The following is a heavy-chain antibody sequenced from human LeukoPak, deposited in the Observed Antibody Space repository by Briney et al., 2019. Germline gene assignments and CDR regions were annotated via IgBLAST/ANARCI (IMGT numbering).Heavy chain of an antibody. CDR1: GFTLSSYE. V-gene: IGHV3-48*03. CDR2: ISSSGSTI. D-gene: IGHD3-10*02. J-gene: IGHJ6*04. CDR3: AELGITMIGGV. Sequence: GGSLRLSRAASGFTLSSYEMNWVRQAPAKGLEGVSYISSSGSTIYYADSVKGRFTISRDNAKNSLYLQMNSLRAEDTAVYYCAELGITMIGGVWGKGTTVTISS.